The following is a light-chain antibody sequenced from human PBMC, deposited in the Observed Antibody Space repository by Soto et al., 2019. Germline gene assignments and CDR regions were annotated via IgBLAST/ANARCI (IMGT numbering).Light chain of an antibody. Sequence: QSVLTQPPSASGTPGQRVTISCSGSSSNIGSNTGNWYQQLPGTAPKLLIYSNNQRPSGVPDRFSGSKSGTSASLAISGLQSEDEADYYCAAWDDSLNGHVVFGGGTKVTVL. CDR1: SSNIGSNT. J-gene: IGLJ2*01. CDR3: AAWDDSLNGHVV. V-gene: IGLV1-44*01. CDR2: SNN.